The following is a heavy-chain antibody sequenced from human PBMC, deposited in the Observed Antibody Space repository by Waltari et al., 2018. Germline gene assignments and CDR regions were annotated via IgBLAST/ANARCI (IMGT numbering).Heavy chain of an antibody. CDR3: AKVRHCSSTSCYDHNWFDP. Sequence: EVQLVESGGGLVQPGGSLRLSCAASGFTFSSYAMSWVRQAPGKGLEWVSAISGSGGSTYYADSVKGRFTISRDNSKNTLYLQMNSLRAEDTAVYYCAKVRHCSSTSCYDHNWFDPWGQGTLVTVSS. CDR1: GFTFSSYA. D-gene: IGHD2-2*01. J-gene: IGHJ5*02. V-gene: IGHV3-23*04. CDR2: ISGSGGST.